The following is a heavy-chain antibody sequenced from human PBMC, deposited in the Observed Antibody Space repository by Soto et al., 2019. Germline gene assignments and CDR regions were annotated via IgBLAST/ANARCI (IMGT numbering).Heavy chain of an antibody. Sequence: EVQLVESGGGLVQPGGSLRLSCAASGFTFSSYWMSWVRQAPGKGLEWVANIKQDGSEKYYVDSVKGRFTISRDNAKNSLYLQMNSLRAEDTAVYYCESSLPLYDFWSGYLRGYFDLWGRGTLVTVSS. D-gene: IGHD3-3*01. J-gene: IGHJ2*01. CDR1: GFTFSSYW. CDR2: IKQDGSEK. V-gene: IGHV3-7*01. CDR3: ESSLPLYDFWSGYLRGYFDL.